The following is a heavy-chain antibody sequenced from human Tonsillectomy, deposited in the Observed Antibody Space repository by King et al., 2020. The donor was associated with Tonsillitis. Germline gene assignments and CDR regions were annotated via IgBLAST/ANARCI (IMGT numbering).Heavy chain of an antibody. CDR1: GFTFSSYD. D-gene: IGHD3-22*01. CDR2: IGTVGET. V-gene: IGHV3-13*01. Sequence: VQLVESGGGLVQPGGSLILSCAASGFTFSSYDMHWVRQATGKGLDWVSSIGTVGETYYPGSVKGRFPISRENPKNSLYLQMNSLRAGDTAVYFCARVAHYYDSSGYSDAFDIWGQGTMVTVSS. CDR3: ARVAHYYDSSGYSDAFDI. J-gene: IGHJ3*02.